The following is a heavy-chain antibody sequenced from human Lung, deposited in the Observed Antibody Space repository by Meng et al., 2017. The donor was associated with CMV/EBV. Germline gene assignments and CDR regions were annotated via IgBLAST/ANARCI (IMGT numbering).Heavy chain of an antibody. Sequence: HDSRSLLAQQSDTLSDTCTVSSDSITNYFWSWVRQPAGKGLEWIGRLYPDGSTDYNPSLSSRLTLSLDTSKIRFSLKLRSVTAADTAIYYCARTPVRFCNTHMCYAFDYWGQGALVTVSS. D-gene: IGHD2-2*01. V-gene: IGHV4-4*07. CDR1: SDSITNYF. J-gene: IGHJ4*02. CDR2: LYPDGST. CDR3: ARTPVRFCNTHMCYAFDY.